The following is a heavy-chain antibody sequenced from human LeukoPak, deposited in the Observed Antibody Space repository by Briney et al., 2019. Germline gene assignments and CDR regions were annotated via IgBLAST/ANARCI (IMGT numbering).Heavy chain of an antibody. J-gene: IGHJ4*02. CDR1: GGSISNYY. CDR2: LYYSGST. V-gene: IGHV4-59*01. D-gene: IGHD1-26*01. CDR3: ARGSGSYPYYFDY. Sequence: SETLSLTCTVSGGSISNYYWSWIRQPPGKGLEWIGYLYYSGSTNYNPSLKSRVTISGDTSKNQFSLKLTSVTAADTAVYYCARGSGSYPYYFDYWGQGTLVTVSS.